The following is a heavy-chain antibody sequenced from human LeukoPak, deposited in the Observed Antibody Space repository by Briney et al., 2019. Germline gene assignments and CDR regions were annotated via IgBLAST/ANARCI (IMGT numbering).Heavy chain of an antibody. CDR2: ISFSGGTT. D-gene: IGHD5-12*01. V-gene: IGHV3-23*01. J-gene: IGHJ4*02. CDR1: GFTFSTYA. CDR3: ASPGEVATISHYYFDY. Sequence: GGSLRLSCAASGFTFSTYAMHWVRQAPGKGLEWVSVISFSGGTTDYVNSVKGRFTISRDNSKNTLYLQMNSLRAEDTAVYYCASPGEVATISHYYFDYWGQGTLVTVSS.